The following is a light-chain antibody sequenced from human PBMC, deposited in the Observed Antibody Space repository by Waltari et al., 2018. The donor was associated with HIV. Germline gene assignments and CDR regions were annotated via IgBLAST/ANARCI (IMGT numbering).Light chain of an antibody. CDR2: DVT. J-gene: IGLJ2*01. CDR1: SSDVGAYNN. V-gene: IGLV2-8*01. Sequence: QSALTQPPSASGSPGQSVTIPCTGTSSDVGAYNNVSWFQQHPGKAPKLMIYDVTKRPSGVPDRFSGSKSGNTASLTVSGLQAEDEADYYCASHAGSKDVFGGGTRLTVL. CDR3: ASHAGSKDV.